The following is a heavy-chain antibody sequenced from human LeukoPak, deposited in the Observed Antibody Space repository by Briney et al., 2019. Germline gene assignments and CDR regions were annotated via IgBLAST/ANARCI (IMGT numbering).Heavy chain of an antibody. CDR3: ARGSTGAGMDV. V-gene: IGHV4-61*05. J-gene: IGHJ6*03. D-gene: IGHD3-10*01. CDR1: GGSISSSSYY. CDR2: IYYSGST. Sequence: SETLSLTCTVSGGSISSSSYYWGWLRQPPGKGLEWIGYIYYSGSTNYNPSLKSRVTISVDTSKNQFSLKLSSVTAADTAVYYCARGSTGAGMDVWGKGTTVTVSS.